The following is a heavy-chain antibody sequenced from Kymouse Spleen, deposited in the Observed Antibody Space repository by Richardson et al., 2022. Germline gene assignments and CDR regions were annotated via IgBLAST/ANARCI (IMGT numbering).Heavy chain of an antibody. D-gene: IGHD6-19*01. V-gene: IGHV3-7*01. Sequence: EVQLVESGGGLVQPGGSLRLSCAASGFTFSSYWMSWVRQAPGKGLEWVANIKQDGSEKYYVDSVKGRFTISRDNAKNSLYLQMNSLRAEDTAVYYCARGQSPYYYYYGMDVWGQGTTVTVSS. CDR3: ARGQSPYYYYYGMDV. CDR2: IKQDGSEK. CDR1: GFTFSSYW. J-gene: IGHJ6*02.